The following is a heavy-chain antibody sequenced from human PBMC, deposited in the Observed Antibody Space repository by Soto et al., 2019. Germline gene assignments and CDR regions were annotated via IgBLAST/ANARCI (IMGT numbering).Heavy chain of an antibody. CDR1: GGTFSSYA. CDR2: IIPILGTA. J-gene: IGHJ5*02. V-gene: IGHV1-69*13. CDR3: TWENYYDSSGYPPA. D-gene: IGHD3-22*01. Sequence: GASVKVSCKASGGTFSSYAISWVRQAPGQGLEWMGGIIPILGTANYAQKFQGRVTITADESTSTAYMELSSLRSEDTAVYYCTWENYYDSSGYPPAWGQGTLVTVSS.